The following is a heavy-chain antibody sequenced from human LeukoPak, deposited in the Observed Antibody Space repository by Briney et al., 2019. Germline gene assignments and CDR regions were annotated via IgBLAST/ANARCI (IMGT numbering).Heavy chain of an antibody. J-gene: IGHJ4*02. CDR1: GGSISSGGYY. Sequence: SQTLSLTCTVSGGSISSGGYYWSWIRQPPGKGLEWIGYIYHSGSTYYNPSLKSRVTISVDRSKNQFSLKLSSVTAADTAVYYCARGLGDYFDYWGQGTLVTVSS. V-gene: IGHV4-30-2*01. D-gene: IGHD5/OR15-5a*01. CDR2: IYHSGST. CDR3: ARGLGDYFDY.